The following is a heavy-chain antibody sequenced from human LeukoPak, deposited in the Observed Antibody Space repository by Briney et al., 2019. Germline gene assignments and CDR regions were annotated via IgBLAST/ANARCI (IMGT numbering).Heavy chain of an antibody. Sequence: PGRSLRLSCAASGFTFSSYGMHWVRQAPGKGLEWVAVIWYDGSNKYYADSVKGRFTISRDNSKNTLYLQMNSLRAEDTAVYYCAKDEGSYDFWSGYPDYWGQGTPVTVSS. CDR2: IWYDGSNK. V-gene: IGHV3-33*06. J-gene: IGHJ4*02. D-gene: IGHD3-3*01. CDR3: AKDEGSYDFWSGYPDY. CDR1: GFTFSSYG.